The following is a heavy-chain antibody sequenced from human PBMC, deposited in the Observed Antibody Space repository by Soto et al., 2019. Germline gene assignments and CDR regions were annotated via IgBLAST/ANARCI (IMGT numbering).Heavy chain of an antibody. J-gene: IGHJ4*02. Sequence: QVQLVQPGAEVKKPGASVKVSCKASGYTFTGYYMHWVRQAPGQGLEWMGWIHPNSGGTNYAQKFQGWVTMTMDTSISTAYMELSRLRSDDTAVYYCAREQLATYYFDYWGQGTLVTVSS. CDR2: IHPNSGGT. V-gene: IGHV1-2*04. CDR3: AREQLATYYFDY. CDR1: GYTFTGYY. D-gene: IGHD6-6*01.